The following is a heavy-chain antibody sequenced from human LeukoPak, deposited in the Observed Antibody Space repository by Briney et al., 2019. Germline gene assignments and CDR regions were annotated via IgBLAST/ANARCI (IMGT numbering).Heavy chain of an antibody. V-gene: IGHV3-64D*06. J-gene: IGHJ4*02. CDR3: VKDGSGSYYTYYFDY. CDR2: ISSNGGST. Sequence: GGSLRLSCSASGFTFSRYAMHWVRQAPGKGLEYVSAISSNGGSTYYADSVKGRFTISRDNSKNMLYLQMSSLRAEDTAVYYCVKDGSGSYYTYYFDYWGQGTLVTVSS. CDR1: GFTFSRYA. D-gene: IGHD3-10*01.